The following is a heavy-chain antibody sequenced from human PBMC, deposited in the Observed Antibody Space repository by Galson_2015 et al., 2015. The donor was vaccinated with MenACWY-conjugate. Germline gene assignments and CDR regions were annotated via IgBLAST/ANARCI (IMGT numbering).Heavy chain of an antibody. Sequence: SLRLSCAASGFTFSSYAMHWVRQAPGKGLEWVAVISYDGSNKYYADSVKGRFTISRDNSKNTLYLQMNSLRAEDTAVYYCARDESLAWSEALVGASGYYGMDVWGQGTTVTVSS. CDR1: GFTFSSYA. D-gene: IGHD1-26*01. CDR3: ARDESLAWSEALVGASGYYGMDV. J-gene: IGHJ6*02. V-gene: IGHV3-30*04. CDR2: ISYDGSNK.